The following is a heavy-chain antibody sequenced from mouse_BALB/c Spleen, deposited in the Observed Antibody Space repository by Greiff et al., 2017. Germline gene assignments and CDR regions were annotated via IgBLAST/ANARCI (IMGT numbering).Heavy chain of an antibody. V-gene: IGHV5-15*02. CDR2: ISNLAYSI. CDR1: GFTFSDYG. Sequence: EVHLVESGGGLVQPGGSRKLSCAASGFTFSDYGMAWVRQAPGKGPEWVAFISNLAYSIYYADTVTGRFTISRENAKNTLYLEMSSLRSEDTAMYYCARVRDYDYDGRAMDYWGQGTSVTVSS. J-gene: IGHJ4*01. D-gene: IGHD2-4*01. CDR3: ARVRDYDYDGRAMDY.